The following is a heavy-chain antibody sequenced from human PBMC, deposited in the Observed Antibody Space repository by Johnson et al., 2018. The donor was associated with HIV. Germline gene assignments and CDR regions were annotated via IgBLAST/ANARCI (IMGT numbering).Heavy chain of an antibody. CDR1: GFTFSSYG. Sequence: MLLVESGGGVVQPGRSLRLSCAASGFTFSSYGMHWVRQAPGKGLVWVSRINGDGSTTRCADSVKGRFPVSRDNAKNTLYLQMNSLRAEDTAVYYCARDRMRGATKDAFDIWGQGTMVTVSS. J-gene: IGHJ3*02. D-gene: IGHD1-26*01. V-gene: IGHV3-74*01. CDR3: ARDRMRGATKDAFDI. CDR2: INGDGSTT.